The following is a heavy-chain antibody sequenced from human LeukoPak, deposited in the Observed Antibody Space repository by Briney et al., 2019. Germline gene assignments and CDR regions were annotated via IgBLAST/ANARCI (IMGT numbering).Heavy chain of an antibody. J-gene: IGHJ3*02. Sequence: ASVKVSCKASGYTFTSYYMHWVRQAPGQGLEWMGIINPSGGSTSYAQKFQGRVTMTRDTSTSTVYMELSSLRSEDTAVYYCARYGRITMVRGVIEGGAAFDIWGQRTMVTVSS. V-gene: IGHV1-46*01. CDR1: GYTFTSYY. CDR2: INPSGGST. D-gene: IGHD3-10*01. CDR3: ARYGRITMVRGVIEGGAAFDI.